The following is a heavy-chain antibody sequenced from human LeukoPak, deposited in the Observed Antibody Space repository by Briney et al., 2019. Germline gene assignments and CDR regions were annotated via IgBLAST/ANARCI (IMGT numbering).Heavy chain of an antibody. CDR1: GGSFSGYY. D-gene: IGHD6-13*01. CDR3: ARVGIAAAVHWYFDL. CDR2: INHSGST. Sequence: PSETLSLTCAVYGGSFSGYYWSWIRQPPGKGLEWIGEINHSGSTNYNPSLKSRVTISVDTSKNQFSLKLSSVTAADTAVYYCARVGIAAAVHWYFDLWGRGTLVTVSS. V-gene: IGHV4-34*01. J-gene: IGHJ2*01.